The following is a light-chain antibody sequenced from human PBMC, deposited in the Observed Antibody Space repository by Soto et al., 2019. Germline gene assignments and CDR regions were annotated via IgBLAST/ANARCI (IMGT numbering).Light chain of an antibody. Sequence: EIVLTQSPGTLSLSPGERATLSCRASQSVSNNYLAWYQQIPGQAPRLLIYGASSRATGIPDRFSGSGSGTDFTLTISRLEPEDFAVYYCQQYGSSPITFGQGTRLEI. V-gene: IGKV3-20*01. J-gene: IGKJ5*01. CDR3: QQYGSSPIT. CDR1: QSVSNNY. CDR2: GAS.